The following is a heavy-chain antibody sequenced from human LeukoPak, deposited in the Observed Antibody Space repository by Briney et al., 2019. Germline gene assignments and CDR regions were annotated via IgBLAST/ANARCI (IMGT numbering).Heavy chain of an antibody. Sequence: SETLSLTCTVSGGSISSSSYYWGWIRQPPGKGLEWIGSIYYSGSTYYNPSLKSRVTISVDTSKNQFSLKLSSVTAADTAVYCCARGGPSGSYSDYWGQGTLVTVSS. CDR1: GGSISSSSYY. CDR2: IYYSGST. J-gene: IGHJ4*02. CDR3: ARGGPSGSYSDY. D-gene: IGHD1-26*01. V-gene: IGHV4-39*07.